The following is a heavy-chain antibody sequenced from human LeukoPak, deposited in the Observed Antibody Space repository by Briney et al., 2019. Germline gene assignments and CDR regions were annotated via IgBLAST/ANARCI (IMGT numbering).Heavy chain of an antibody. V-gene: IGHV1-46*01. CDR3: AATDDSAAYSSQGRCVYYYYMDV. D-gene: IGHD6-13*01. CDR1: GYTFTSYY. J-gene: IGHJ6*03. CDR2: INPSGGST. Sequence: GASVKVSCKASGYTFTSYYMHWVQHAPKQGLEGMGIINPSGGSTSYAQMFQGRVPMTRDTSTSTVYMAQRTTRCAETPVYYCAATDDSAAYSSQGRCVYYYYMDVWGKGTPVTVSS.